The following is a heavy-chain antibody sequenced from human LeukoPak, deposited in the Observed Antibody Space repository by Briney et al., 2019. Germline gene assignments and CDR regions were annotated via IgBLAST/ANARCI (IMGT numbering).Heavy chain of an antibody. V-gene: IGHV3-30-3*01. CDR3: ARDVAMVRGVSRGMDV. CDR2: ISYDGSNK. J-gene: IGHJ6*02. CDR1: GLTFSSYA. Sequence: PGGSLRLSCAASGLTFSSYAMHWVRQAPGKGLEWVAVISYDGSNKYYADSVKGRFTISRDNSKNTLYLQMNSLRAEDTAVYYCARDVAMVRGVSRGMDVWGQGTTVTVSS. D-gene: IGHD3-10*01.